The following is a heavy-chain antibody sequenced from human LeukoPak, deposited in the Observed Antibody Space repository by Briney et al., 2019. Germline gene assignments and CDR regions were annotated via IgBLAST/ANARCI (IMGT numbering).Heavy chain of an antibody. CDR1: GLTVSSNY. J-gene: IGHJ4*02. V-gene: IGHV3-53*04. Sequence: GGSLRLSCAASGLTVSSNYITWVCQPPGQGLEWVSVLHAAGGTYYADSVKGRFTISRHISKNTVYLQMNSLRAEDTAVYYCAREGYDSSGYPRLLDYWGQGTLVTVSS. CDR3: AREGYDSSGYPRLLDY. D-gene: IGHD3-22*01. CDR2: LHAAGGT.